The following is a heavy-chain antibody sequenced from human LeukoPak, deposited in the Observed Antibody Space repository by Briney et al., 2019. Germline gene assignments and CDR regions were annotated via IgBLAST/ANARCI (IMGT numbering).Heavy chain of an antibody. CDR1: GFAFSSYS. Sequence: GGSLRLSCAASGFAFSSYSMNWVRQAPGKGLEWLSSISSSSSYIYYADSVKGRFTISRDNAKNSLYLQMNSLRAEDTAVYYCARDLLITMVREYNWFDPWGQGTLVTVSS. D-gene: IGHD3-10*01. CDR2: ISSSSSYI. V-gene: IGHV3-21*01. CDR3: ARDLLITMVREYNWFDP. J-gene: IGHJ5*02.